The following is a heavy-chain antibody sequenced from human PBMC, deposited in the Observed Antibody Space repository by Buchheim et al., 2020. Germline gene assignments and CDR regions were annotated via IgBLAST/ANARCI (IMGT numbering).Heavy chain of an antibody. D-gene: IGHD2-2*01. CDR3: AKDRWPRVIVVVPAAIVFDY. J-gene: IGHJ4*02. Sequence: EVQLLESGGGLVQPGGSLRLSCAASGFTFSSYATSWVRQAPGKGLEWVSAISGSGGSTYYADSVKGRFTISRDNSKNTLYLQMNSLRAEDTAVYYCAKDRWPRVIVVVPAAIVFDYWGQGTL. CDR1: GFTFSSYA. V-gene: IGHV3-23*01. CDR2: ISGSGGST.